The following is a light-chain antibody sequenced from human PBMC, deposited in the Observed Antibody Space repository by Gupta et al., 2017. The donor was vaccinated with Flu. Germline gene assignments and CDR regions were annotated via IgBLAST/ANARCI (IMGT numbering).Light chain of an antibody. CDR2: DAS. CDR3: HQDDYSPLT. J-gene: IGKJ4*01. CDR1: QTVGRDY. V-gene: IGKV3-20*01. Sequence: EIVLTQSPGTLSLSPGERATLSCRASQTVGRDYLAWYQQKPGQAPRLLIYDASSRATGIPDRFSGSGSGADFTLTISRLEPGDFAVYYCHQDDYSPLTFGGGTKVEIK.